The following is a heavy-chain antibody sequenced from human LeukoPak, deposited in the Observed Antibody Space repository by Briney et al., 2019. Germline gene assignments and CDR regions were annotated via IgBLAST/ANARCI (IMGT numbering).Heavy chain of an antibody. CDR1: GGTFSSYA. CDR3: ARGPLGGSYSYYYYYYMDV. CDR2: INPNSGGT. D-gene: IGHD1-26*01. V-gene: IGHV1-2*02. J-gene: IGHJ6*03. Sequence: ASVKVSCKASGGTFSSYAISWVRQAPGQGLEWMGWINPNSGGTNYAQKFQGRVTMTRDTSISTAYMELSRLRSDDTAVYYCARGPLGGSYSYYYYYYMDVWGKGTTVTVSS.